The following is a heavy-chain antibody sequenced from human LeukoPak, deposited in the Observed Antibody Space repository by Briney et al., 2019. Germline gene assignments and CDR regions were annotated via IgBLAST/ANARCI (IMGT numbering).Heavy chain of an antibody. V-gene: IGHV4-59*01. J-gene: IGHJ6*03. CDR1: GGSFRDYY. Sequence: SETLSLTCAVYGGSFRDYYWTWIRQPPGKGLEWIGYIYYSGSTNYNPSLKSRVTISVDTSKNQFSLKLSSVTAADTAVYYCARASHMDVWGKGTTVTISS. CDR2: IYYSGST. CDR3: ARASHMDV.